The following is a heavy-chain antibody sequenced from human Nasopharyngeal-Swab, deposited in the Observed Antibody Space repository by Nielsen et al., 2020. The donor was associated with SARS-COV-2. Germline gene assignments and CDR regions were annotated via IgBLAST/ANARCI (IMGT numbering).Heavy chain of an antibody. J-gene: IGHJ4*02. V-gene: IGHV1-69*10. CDR3: AREGEYGAYDAPDY. CDR1: GDTFTNSA. CDR2: IVPALGLP. D-gene: IGHD5-12*01. Sequence: SVKVSCKTSGDTFTNSAISWVRQAPGQGLEWMGGIVPALGLPNYAQKFRGRVTISADRSTTTSYLELTSLRSEDTAIYYCAREGEYGAYDAPDYWGQGTLVTVSS.